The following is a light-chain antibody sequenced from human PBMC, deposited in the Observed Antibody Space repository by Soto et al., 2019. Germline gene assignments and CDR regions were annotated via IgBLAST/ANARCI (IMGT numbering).Light chain of an antibody. Sequence: EIVMTQSPAPLSVSPGERATLSCRAIQSVSSYLAWYQQQPGPAPRLLLHGASSRGTGIPDRVRCSGSGTEFNLTISSLQSEDFAVYFCQQYKDWPPWTFGQGTKVDIK. CDR1: QSVSSY. CDR2: GAS. J-gene: IGKJ1*01. CDR3: QQYKDWPPWT. V-gene: IGKV3D-15*01.